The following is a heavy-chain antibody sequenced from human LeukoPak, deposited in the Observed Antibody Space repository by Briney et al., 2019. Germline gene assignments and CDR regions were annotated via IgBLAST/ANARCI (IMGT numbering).Heavy chain of an antibody. CDR2: ISSSSSYI. CDR3: ARGHDYGGDRYYFDY. D-gene: IGHD4-23*01. CDR1: GFTFSSYS. V-gene: IGHV3-21*01. J-gene: IGHJ4*02. Sequence: PGGSLRLSCAASGFTFSSYSMNWVRQAPGKGLEWVSSISSSSSYIYYADSVKGRFTISRGNAKNSLYLQMNSLRAEDTAVYYCARGHDYGGDRYYFDYWGQGTLVTVSS.